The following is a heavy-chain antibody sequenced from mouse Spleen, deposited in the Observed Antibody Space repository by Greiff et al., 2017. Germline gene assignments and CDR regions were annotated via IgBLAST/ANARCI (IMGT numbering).Heavy chain of an antibody. CDR1: GFSLTSYA. V-gene: IGHV2-9-1*01. J-gene: IGHJ3*01. CDR2: IWTGGGT. D-gene: IGHD4-1*01. Sequence: VKLQESGPGLVAPSQSLSITCTVSGFSLTSYAISWVRQPPGKGLEWLGVIWTGGGTNYNSALKSRLSISKDNSKSQVFLKMNSLQTDDTARYYCAREVVTGTSGPFAYWGQGTLVTVSA. CDR3: AREVVTGTSGPFAY.